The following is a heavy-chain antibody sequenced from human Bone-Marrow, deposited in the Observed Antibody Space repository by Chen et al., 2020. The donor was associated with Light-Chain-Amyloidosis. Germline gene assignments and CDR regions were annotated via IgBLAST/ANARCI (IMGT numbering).Heavy chain of an antibody. CDR1: GFTFSSQP. CDR3: AKWDWNTNYFDD. D-gene: IGHD1-1*01. CDR2: ISDRGSNT. J-gene: IGHJ4*02. V-gene: IGHV3-23*01. Sequence: EVKLLESGGGLVQPGGSLRLSCAASGFTFSSQPMSWVRQAPGKGLEWVSGISDRGSNTYYADSMEGRFTVSRDNSKNTLHLQMNSLGAEDTAVYYCAKWDWNTNYFDDWGQGTLVTVSS.